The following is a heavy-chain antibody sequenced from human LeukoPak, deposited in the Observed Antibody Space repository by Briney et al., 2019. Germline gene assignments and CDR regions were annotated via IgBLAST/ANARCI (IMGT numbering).Heavy chain of an antibody. CDR3: ATLKGCSGGSCYPKVYAFDI. Sequence: SETLSLTCAVYGGSFSVYYWGWIRQPPGKGLEWIGSIYHSGSTYYNPSLKSRVTISVDTSKNQFSLKLSSVTAADTAVYYCATLKGCSGGSCYPKVYAFDIWGQGTMVTVSS. CDR1: GGSFSVYY. D-gene: IGHD2-15*01. CDR2: IYHSGST. J-gene: IGHJ3*02. V-gene: IGHV4-38-2*01.